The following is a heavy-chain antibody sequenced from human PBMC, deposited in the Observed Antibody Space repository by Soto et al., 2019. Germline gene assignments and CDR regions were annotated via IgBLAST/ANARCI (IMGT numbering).Heavy chain of an antibody. J-gene: IGHJ2*01. CDR3: ARGILPWFFDL. Sequence: QVQLQQWGAGLWKPSETLSLTCAVYGGSFSDYYWTWIRQPPGKGLEWIGEIYHAGSTNYNPSLKSRGTITVDTPNTQFSLKLSSVTAADTAVYYCARGILPWFFDLWGPGTLVTVSS. V-gene: IGHV4-34*01. CDR1: GGSFSDYY. CDR2: IYHAGST.